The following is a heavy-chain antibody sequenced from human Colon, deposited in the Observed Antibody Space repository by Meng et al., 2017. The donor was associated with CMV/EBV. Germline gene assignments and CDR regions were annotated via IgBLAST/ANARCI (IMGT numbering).Heavy chain of an antibody. CDR1: GEYCSGNY. V-gene: IGHV4-34*02. CDR3: ARATKSSCWEVLDY. D-gene: IGHD2-2*01. J-gene: IGHJ4*01. CDR2: SYYTGST. Sequence: QWGSGLLKPSDTLSLTCTVYGEYCSGNYCTWIRQPPGRGLEWIGESYYTGSTNYSPSLKSRVTISLDTSKNQCSLKLNSVTAADTAVYYCARATKSSCWEVLDYWGHGTLVTVSS.